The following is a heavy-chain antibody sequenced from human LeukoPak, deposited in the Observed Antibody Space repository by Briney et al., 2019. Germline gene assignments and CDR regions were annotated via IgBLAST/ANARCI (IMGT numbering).Heavy chain of an antibody. CDR2: VSWNSVYI. CDR1: GFTFDDYA. V-gene: IGHV3-9*01. Sequence: GGSLRLSCAASGFTFDDYAMHWVRQVPGKGLEWVSGVSWNSVYIGYADSVKGRFIISRDNAKNSLYLQMNSLRAEDTALYYCAKGSPGDSNAFDIWGQGTMVTVSS. CDR3: AKGSPGDSNAFDI. J-gene: IGHJ3*02. D-gene: IGHD7-27*01.